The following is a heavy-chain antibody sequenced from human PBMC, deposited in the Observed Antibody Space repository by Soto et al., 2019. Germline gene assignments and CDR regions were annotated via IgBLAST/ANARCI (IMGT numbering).Heavy chain of an antibody. CDR1: GYTFTGHY. V-gene: IGHV1-2*02. J-gene: IGHJ4*02. CDR2: IGPESGAT. Sequence: ASVKVSCKASGYTFTGHYIHWVRQAPEQGPEWMGEIGPESGATRYAQKFQGRVTMTRDMSITTVYMELNNLSPDDTAVYYCGRGRSGQIVVFYWCQGTPVTVS. CDR3: GRGRSGQIVVFY. D-gene: IGHD5-12*01.